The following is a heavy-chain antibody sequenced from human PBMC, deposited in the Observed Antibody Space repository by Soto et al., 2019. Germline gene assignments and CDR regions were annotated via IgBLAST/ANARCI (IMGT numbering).Heavy chain of an antibody. CDR1: GFTFSSYA. J-gene: IGHJ4*02. V-gene: IGHV3-23*01. Sequence: EVQLLGSGGGLVQPGGSLRLSCAASGFTFSSYAMSWVRQAPGKGLEWVSGIRGSGVSTHYADSVKGRFTISRDNSKNTLYLQMNSLRAEDTAVYYCAKEVGYSSGYDYFDYWGQGTLVTVSS. CDR3: AKEVGYSSGYDYFDY. D-gene: IGHD6-19*01. CDR2: IRGSGVST.